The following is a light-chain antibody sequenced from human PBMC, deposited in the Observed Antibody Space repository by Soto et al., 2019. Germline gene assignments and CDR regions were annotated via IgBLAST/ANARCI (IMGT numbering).Light chain of an antibody. CDR1: QSISSY. J-gene: IGKJ1*01. CDR2: AAS. CDR3: QGRYSTSTT. V-gene: IGKV1-39*01. Sequence: DIQMTQSPSSLSASVGDRVTITCRASQSISSYLNWYQQKPGKAPKLLIYAASSLQSGVPSRFSGSGSGTDFPLSISSLHPVDVVTYFFQGRYSTSTTFSQSTKVDI.